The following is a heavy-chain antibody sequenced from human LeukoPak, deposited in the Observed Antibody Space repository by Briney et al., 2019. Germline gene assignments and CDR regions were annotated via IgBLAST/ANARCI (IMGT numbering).Heavy chain of an antibody. Sequence: GGSLRLSCAASGFTFSSYWMHWVRQAPGKGLVWVSRIDSDGRSTTYADSVKGRFTVSRDNAENTLYLQMNSLRAEDTAVYYCARISYDTSAYYDHWGQGTLVTVSS. V-gene: IGHV3-74*01. CDR3: ARISYDTSAYYDH. CDR1: GFTFSSYW. CDR2: IDSDGRST. J-gene: IGHJ4*02. D-gene: IGHD3-22*01.